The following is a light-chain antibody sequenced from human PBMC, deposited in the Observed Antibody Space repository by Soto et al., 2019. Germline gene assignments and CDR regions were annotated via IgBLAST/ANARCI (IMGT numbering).Light chain of an antibody. Sequence: EIVMTQSPATLSVSPGERATLSCRASQSVSSNLAWYQQKPGQAPRLLVYGASTRANGIPARFSGSGSGIEFILISSRLQSEDFALYYCQQYNNWPSFTFGPGTKVEIK. J-gene: IGKJ3*01. V-gene: IGKV3-15*01. CDR2: GAS. CDR1: QSVSSN. CDR3: QQYNNWPSFT.